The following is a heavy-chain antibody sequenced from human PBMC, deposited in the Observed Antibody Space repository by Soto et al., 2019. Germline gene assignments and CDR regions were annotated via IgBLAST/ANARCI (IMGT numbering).Heavy chain of an antibody. J-gene: IGHJ1*01. CDR2: IIPIFGTA. D-gene: IGHD3-22*01. CDR1: GGTFSSYA. V-gene: IGHV1-69*13. Sequence: WASVKVSCKASGGTFSSYAISWVRQAPGQGLEWMGGIIPIFGTANYAQKFQGRVTITADESTSTAYMELSSLRSEDTAVYYCARGYGGPYYYDSSGYQYFQHWGQGTLVTVSS. CDR3: ARGYGGPYYYDSSGYQYFQH.